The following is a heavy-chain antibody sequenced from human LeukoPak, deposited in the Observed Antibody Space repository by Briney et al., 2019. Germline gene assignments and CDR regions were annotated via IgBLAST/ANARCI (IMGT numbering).Heavy chain of an antibody. Sequence: GRSLRLSCAASGFTFSSYGMHWVRQAPGKGLEWVAVIWYDGSNKYYADSVKGRFTISRDNSKNTLYLQMNSLRAEDMAVYYCARGAGYNYPYYFDYWGQGTLVTVSS. D-gene: IGHD5-24*01. CDR1: GFTFSSYG. CDR3: ARGAGYNYPYYFDY. V-gene: IGHV3-33*01. CDR2: IWYDGSNK. J-gene: IGHJ4*02.